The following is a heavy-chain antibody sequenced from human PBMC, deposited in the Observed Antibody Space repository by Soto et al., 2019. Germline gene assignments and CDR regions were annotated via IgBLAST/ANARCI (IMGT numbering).Heavy chain of an antibody. V-gene: IGHV1-69*13. CDR2: IIPIFGTA. J-gene: IGHJ5*02. D-gene: IGHD6-19*01. CDR3: AGSGWYATYNWFDP. CDR1: GGTFSSYA. Sequence: GASVKVSCKASGGTFSSYAISWVRQAPGQGLEWMGGIIPIFGTANYAQKFQGRVTITADESTSTAYMELSSLRSEDTAVYYCAGSGWYATYNWFDPWGQGTLVTSPQ.